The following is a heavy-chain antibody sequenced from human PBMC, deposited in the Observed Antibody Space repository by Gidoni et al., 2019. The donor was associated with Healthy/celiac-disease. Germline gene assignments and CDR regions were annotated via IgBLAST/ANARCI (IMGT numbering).Heavy chain of an antibody. CDR1: GFTFSSCG. V-gene: IGHV3-30*18. J-gene: IGHJ5*02. Sequence: QVQLVESGGGVVQPGRSLSLSWTASGFTFSSCGMHWVRQAPGKGLEWVAIISFDGSNKYYADSVKGRFTISRDNSKNTLYLQMNSLRGDDTAVYYCAKDSQYNWFDPWGQGTLVTVSS. CDR2: ISFDGSNK. CDR3: AKDSQYNWFDP.